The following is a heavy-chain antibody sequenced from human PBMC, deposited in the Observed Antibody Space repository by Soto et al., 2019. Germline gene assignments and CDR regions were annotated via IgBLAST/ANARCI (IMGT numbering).Heavy chain of an antibody. V-gene: IGHV3-30*02. J-gene: IGHJ5*01. Sequence: GGSLRLSCEASGFTFRNYGMHWVRQTPVKGLEWVAGIQYDGSKKYYAESVKGRFTISRDNSKNTLYLEIDSLRAEDTAVYYCAKDLEVVGANRWGYDSWGQGPLVTVSS. CDR2: IQYDGSKK. CDR1: GFTFRNYG. CDR3: AKDLEVVGANRWGYDS. D-gene: IGHD1-26*01.